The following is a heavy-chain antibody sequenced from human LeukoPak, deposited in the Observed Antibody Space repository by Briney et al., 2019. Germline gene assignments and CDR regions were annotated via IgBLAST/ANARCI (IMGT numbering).Heavy chain of an antibody. CDR1: GGSFSGYY. V-gene: IGHV4-34*01. J-gene: IGHJ4*02. Sequence: SETLSLTCAVYGGSFSGYYWSWIRQPPGKGLEWIGEINHRGSTNYNPSLKSRVTISVDTSKKQCSLKLRSVTAADTAVYYCARLNCGGDCYPLNWGQGTLVTVSS. CDR2: INHRGST. D-gene: IGHD2-21*02. CDR3: ARLNCGGDCYPLN.